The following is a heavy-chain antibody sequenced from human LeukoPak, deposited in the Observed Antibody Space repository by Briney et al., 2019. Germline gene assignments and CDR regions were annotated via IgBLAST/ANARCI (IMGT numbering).Heavy chain of an antibody. V-gene: IGHV3-53*01. Sequence: GGSLRLSCAASGFTVSSNYMSWVRQAPGKGLEWVSVIYSGGNTYYADSVKGRFTISKDNSKNTLYLQMNSLRAEDTAVYYCARDMSAVAGTLDFDYWGQGTLVTVSS. CDR3: ARDMSAVAGTLDFDY. D-gene: IGHD6-19*01. CDR1: GFTVSSNY. CDR2: IYSGGNT. J-gene: IGHJ4*02.